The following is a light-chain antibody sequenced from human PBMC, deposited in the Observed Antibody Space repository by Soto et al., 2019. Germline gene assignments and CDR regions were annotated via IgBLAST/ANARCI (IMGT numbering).Light chain of an antibody. CDR3: HQFGSSPPAFT. J-gene: IGKJ2*01. V-gene: IGKV3-20*01. CDR2: GAS. Sequence: ERMLTQSPGTLSLSPGERATLSCRASQSVSTRYLARYQQKPGQAPRLLIYGASIRATGIPDRFSGRGSGTYFTLTIRRLEPEDFAVYYCHQFGSSPPAFTFGQGTKLEI. CDR1: QSVSTRY.